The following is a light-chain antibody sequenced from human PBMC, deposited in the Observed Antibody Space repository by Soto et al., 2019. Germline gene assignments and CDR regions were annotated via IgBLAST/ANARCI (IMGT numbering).Light chain of an antibody. V-gene: IGKV1-5*03. CDR3: QQYYSYWT. J-gene: IGKJ1*01. Sequence: DIQMTQSPSTLSASVGDTVTITCRASQSIDVWLAWYQQKPGKAPKLLIYKASYLESGVPSRFSGSGSGTEFTLTISSLQSDDFATYYCQQYYSYWTFGQGTKVEIK. CDR2: KAS. CDR1: QSIDVW.